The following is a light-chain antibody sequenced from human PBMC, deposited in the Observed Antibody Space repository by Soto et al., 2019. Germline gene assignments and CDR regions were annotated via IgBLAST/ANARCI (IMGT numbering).Light chain of an antibody. CDR2: AAS. V-gene: IGKV3-15*01. CDR3: QQYNNWPPET. Sequence: EIVLTQSPGTLSLSPGERATLSCRPGRSLGSSYNYLAWYQQRPGQAPRLLIYAASSRASGIPARFSGSGSGTEFTLTISSLQSEDFAVYYCQQYNNWPPETFGQGTKVDIK. J-gene: IGKJ1*01. CDR1: RSLGSSYNY.